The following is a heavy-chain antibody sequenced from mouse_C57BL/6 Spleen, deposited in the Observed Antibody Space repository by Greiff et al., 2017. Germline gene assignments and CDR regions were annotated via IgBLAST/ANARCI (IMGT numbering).Heavy chain of an antibody. D-gene: IGHD3-2*02. J-gene: IGHJ2*01. CDR2: ISSGGSYT. Sequence: EVKLEESGGDLVKPGGSLKLSCAASGFTFSSYGMSWVRQTPDKRLEWVATISSGGSYTYYPDSVKGRFTISRDNAKNTLYLQMSSLKSEDTAMYYCARHEQDSSGYGYWGQGTTLTVSS. V-gene: IGHV5-6*02. CDR3: ARHEQDSSGYGY. CDR1: GFTFSSYG.